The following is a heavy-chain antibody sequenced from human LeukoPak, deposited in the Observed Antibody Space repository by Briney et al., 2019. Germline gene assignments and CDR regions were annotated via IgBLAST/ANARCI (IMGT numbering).Heavy chain of an antibody. V-gene: IGHV4-39*07. D-gene: IGHD6-19*01. CDR2: VFYTGGT. J-gene: IGHJ4*02. CDR1: GGALSSSTYD. CDR3: SRLGSSGLSQLDY. Sequence: SETLSLTFTVSGGALSSSTYDWGWIRQPPGKGLEWIGSVFYTGGTYYNPSLKSRLTISVDTSKNQFSLNLSSVTAADTAVYYCSRLGSSGLSQLDYWGQGTLVTVSS.